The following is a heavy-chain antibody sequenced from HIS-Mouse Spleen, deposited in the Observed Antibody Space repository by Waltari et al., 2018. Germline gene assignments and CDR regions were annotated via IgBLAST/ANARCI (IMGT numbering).Heavy chain of an antibody. V-gene: IGHV4-39*07. D-gene: IGHD1-1*01. CDR3: ARDTTTGDYYYYGMDV. CDR1: GGSIRSSSYY. Sequence: QLQLQESGPGLVKPSETLSLTCTVSGGSIRSSSYYWGWIRQPPGKGLEWIGSIYYSGSTYYNPSLKSRVTISVDTSKNQFSLKLSSVTAADTAVYYCARDTTTGDYYYYGMDVWGQGTTVTVSS. J-gene: IGHJ6*02. CDR2: IYYSGST.